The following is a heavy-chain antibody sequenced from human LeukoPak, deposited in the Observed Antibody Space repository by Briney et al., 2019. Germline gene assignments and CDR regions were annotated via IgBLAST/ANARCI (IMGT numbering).Heavy chain of an antibody. CDR1: GGSISSGDYY. V-gene: IGHV4-30-4*08. CDR2: IYYSGST. D-gene: IGHD2-2*01. CDR3: ASRVVPAAIGAFDI. Sequence: SQTLSLTCTVSGGSISSGDYYWSWIRQPPGKGLEWIGYIYYSGSTYYNPSLKSRVTMSVDTSKNQFSLNLSSLTAADTAVYSCASRVVPAAIGAFDIWGQGKMVTVSS. J-gene: IGHJ3*02.